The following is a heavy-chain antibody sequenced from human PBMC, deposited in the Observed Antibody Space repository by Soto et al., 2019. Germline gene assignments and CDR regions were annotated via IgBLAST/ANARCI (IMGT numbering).Heavy chain of an antibody. CDR1: GGSISSYY. Sequence: ETLSLTCPVSGGSISSYYWSWIRQPPGKGLEWIGYIYYSGSTNYNPSLKSRVTISVGTSKNQFSLKLSSVTAADTAVCYCARGERSSSRRWDAFDIWGQGTMVTVSS. CDR3: ARGERSSSRRWDAFDI. CDR2: IYYSGST. D-gene: IGHD6-13*01. J-gene: IGHJ3*02. V-gene: IGHV4-59*01.